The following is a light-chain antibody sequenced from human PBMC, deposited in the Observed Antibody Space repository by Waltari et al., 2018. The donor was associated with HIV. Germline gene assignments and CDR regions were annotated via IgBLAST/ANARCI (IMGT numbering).Light chain of an antibody. V-gene: IGKV3-15*01. CDR1: QSVRSN. CDR2: GAS. Sequence: EIVMTQSPATLSVSPGERATLSCRASQSVRSNLVWYQHKPGQAPRLLLYGASTRATGIPGRFSGSGSGKHFTFTITNLQPEDVATYYCHQHRALPLTFGGGTKIEIK. J-gene: IGKJ4*01. CDR3: HQHRALPLT.